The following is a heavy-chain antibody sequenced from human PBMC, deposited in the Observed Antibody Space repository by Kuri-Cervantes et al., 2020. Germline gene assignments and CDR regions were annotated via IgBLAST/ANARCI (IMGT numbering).Heavy chain of an antibody. D-gene: IGHD5-12*01. J-gene: IGHJ4*02. CDR3: AEGVATGPLDY. V-gene: IGHV4-38-2*01. CDR2: IYYSGST. CDR1: GYSISSGYY. Sequence: SQTLSLTCAVSGYSISSGYYWGWIRQPPGKGLEWIGSIYYSGSTYYNPSLKSRVTISVDTSKNQFSLKLSSVTAADTAVYYCAEGVATGPLDYWGQGTLVTVSS.